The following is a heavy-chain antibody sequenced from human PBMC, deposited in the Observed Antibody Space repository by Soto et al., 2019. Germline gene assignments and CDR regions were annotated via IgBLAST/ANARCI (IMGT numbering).Heavy chain of an antibody. CDR1: GYIFSDYG. CDR3: AKRTSGTTWGESDY. J-gene: IGHJ4*02. V-gene: IGHV1-18*04. D-gene: IGHD4-17*01. Sequence: QVQVMQSGAEVKKPGDSVKVSCKTSGYIFSDYGINWVRQAPGQGLEWMGWISGYSGNANLAQKFQGRVTMTTDKSTRKAYMELRRLRSDDTAVYYCAKRTSGTTWGESDYWGQGNLVTVSS. CDR2: ISGYSGNA.